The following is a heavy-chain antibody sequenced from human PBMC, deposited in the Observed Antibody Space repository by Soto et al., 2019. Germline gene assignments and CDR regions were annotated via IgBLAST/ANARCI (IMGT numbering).Heavy chain of an antibody. D-gene: IGHD3-3*01. CDR3: TKVGGLYDFWSGPLHFDL. J-gene: IGHJ4*02. Sequence: EAQLVESGGGLVQPGRSLRLSCVGSGFIFDDFAIHWVRQAPGKGLEWVSGISWNSDSIGYADSVKGRFTISRDNAKNALYLQMNGLRLEDTALYYCTKVGGLYDFWSGPLHFDLWGQGTLVTVSS. CDR1: GFIFDDFA. V-gene: IGHV3-9*01. CDR2: ISWNSDSI.